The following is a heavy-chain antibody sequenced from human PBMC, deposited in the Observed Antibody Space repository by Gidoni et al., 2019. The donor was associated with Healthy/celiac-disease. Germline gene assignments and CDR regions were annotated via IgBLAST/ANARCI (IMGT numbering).Heavy chain of an antibody. V-gene: IGHV4-38-2*02. CDR2: IYHSGST. J-gene: IGHJ4*02. D-gene: IGHD2-21*02. Sequence: QVQLQESGPGLVKPSETLSLTCAVPGYSISSGYYWGWIRQPPGKGLEWIGSIYHSGSTYYNPSLKSRVTISVDTSKNQFSLKLSSVTAADTAVYYCARDGRDIVVVTAIRPIDYWGQGTLVTVSS. CDR3: ARDGRDIVVVTAIRPIDY. CDR1: GYSISSGYY.